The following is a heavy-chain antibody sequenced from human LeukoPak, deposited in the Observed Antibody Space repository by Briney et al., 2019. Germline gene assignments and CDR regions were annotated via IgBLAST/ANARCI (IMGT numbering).Heavy chain of an antibody. J-gene: IGHJ4*02. D-gene: IGHD2-21*02. CDR1: GYTFTGYY. V-gene: IGHV1-2*02. CDR2: INPNSGGT. CDR3: AREKVVTAIHDFDY. Sequence: ASVKVSCKASGYTFTGYYMHWVRQAPGQGLEWMGWINPNSGGTNYAQKFQGRVTMTRDTSISTAYMELSRLRSDDTAVYYCAREKVVTAIHDFDYWGQGTLVTVSS.